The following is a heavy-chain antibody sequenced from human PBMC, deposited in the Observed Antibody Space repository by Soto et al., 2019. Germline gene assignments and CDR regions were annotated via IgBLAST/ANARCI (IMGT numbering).Heavy chain of an antibody. V-gene: IGHV4-59*08. D-gene: IGHD6-13*01. Sequence: SETLSLTCTVSGASISSHYWSWIRQPPGKGLEWIAYIYYSESTNYNPSLRSRVTVSGDTAKNQLSLTLSSVTDADTAVYYCARHQLRGSSPFDFWGQGILVTVSS. J-gene: IGHJ4*02. CDR2: IYYSEST. CDR3: ARHQLRGSSPFDF. CDR1: GASISSHY.